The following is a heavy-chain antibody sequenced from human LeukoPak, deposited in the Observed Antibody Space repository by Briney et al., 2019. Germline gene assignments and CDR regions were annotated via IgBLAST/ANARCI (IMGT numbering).Heavy chain of an antibody. CDR3: ATLQGGYYDSSGYRYLIGDY. Sequence: SETLSLTCAVYGGSFSGYYWSWIRQPPGNGLDGIEEINHSGSTNYNPSLKSRVTISVDTSQNQSSLKLRSVTAAETAVYYCATLQGGYYDSSGYRYLIGDYWGQGTLVTVSS. D-gene: IGHD3-22*01. V-gene: IGHV4-34*01. J-gene: IGHJ4*02. CDR1: GGSFSGYY. CDR2: INHSGST.